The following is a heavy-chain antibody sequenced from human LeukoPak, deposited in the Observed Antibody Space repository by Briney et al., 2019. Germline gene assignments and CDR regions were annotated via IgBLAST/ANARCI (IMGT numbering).Heavy chain of an antibody. CDR3: ARGPRTLRYFDTPTGGVDY. J-gene: IGHJ4*02. Sequence: PSETLSLTCTVSGGSISSSSYYWGWIRQPPGKGLEWIGSIYYSGSTYYNPSLKSRVTISVDTSKDQFSLKLSSVTAADTAVYYCARGPRTLRYFDTPTGGVDYWGQGTLVTVSS. CDR1: GGSISSSSYY. CDR2: IYYSGST. D-gene: IGHD3-9*01. V-gene: IGHV4-39*07.